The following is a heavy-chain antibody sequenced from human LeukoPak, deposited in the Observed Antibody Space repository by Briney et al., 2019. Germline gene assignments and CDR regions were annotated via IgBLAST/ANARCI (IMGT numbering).Heavy chain of an antibody. CDR2: INQDGSEI. Sequence: PGGSLRLSCAASGFTFSSYAMSWVRQAPGKGLEWVANINQDGSEIYYVDSVKGRFTISRDNAKNSLYLQMDSLRAEDTAVYYCARDTSSSWYLWGQGTTVTVSS. J-gene: IGHJ6*02. CDR1: GFTFSSYA. V-gene: IGHV3-7*01. D-gene: IGHD6-13*01. CDR3: ARDTSSSWYL.